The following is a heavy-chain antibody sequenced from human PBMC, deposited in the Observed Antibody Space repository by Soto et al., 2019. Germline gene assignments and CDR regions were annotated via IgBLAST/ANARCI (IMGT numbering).Heavy chain of an antibody. J-gene: IGHJ4*02. D-gene: IGHD4-17*01. V-gene: IGHV3-33*01. CDR3: ARDDDYGDNGLDY. CDR1: GFTFGRHG. CDR2: IGSDGRRD. Sequence: QVQLVEYGGGVVQPGGSLRISCAASGFTFGRHGMHWVRQAPGKGLEWVAVIGSDGRRDSYADSVKGRFTISRDNGQNTLYLQMNSLRAEDTAVYYCARDDDYGDNGLDYWGQGTLVTVSS.